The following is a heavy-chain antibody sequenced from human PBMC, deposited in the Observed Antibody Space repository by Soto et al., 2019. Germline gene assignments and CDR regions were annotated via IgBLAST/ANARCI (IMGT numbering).Heavy chain of an antibody. V-gene: IGHV3-64D*06. J-gene: IGHJ4*02. CDR2: VRGNGDPP. CDR3: VKSRGGNNFDFFD. Sequence: PGGSLRLSCSASGFTFSSYAMHWVRQAPGKGLEYVSGVRGNGDPPFCADSVKGRFTISRDNSKNTLYLQMSSLSADDTAVYYCVKSRGGNNFDFFDWGQGALVTVSS. CDR1: GFTFSSYA. D-gene: IGHD5-12*01.